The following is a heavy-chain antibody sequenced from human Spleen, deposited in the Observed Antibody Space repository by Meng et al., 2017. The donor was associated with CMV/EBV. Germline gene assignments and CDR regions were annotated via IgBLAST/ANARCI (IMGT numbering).Heavy chain of an antibody. Sequence: GSLRLSCTVSGGSISSSSYYWGWIRQPPGKGLEWIGSIYYSGSTYYNPSLKSRVTISVDTSKNQFSLKLSSVTAADTAVYYRASRYSSSWYQGGWFDPWGQGTLVTVSS. J-gene: IGHJ5*02. CDR2: IYYSGST. CDR1: GGSISSSSYY. V-gene: IGHV4-39*07. CDR3: ASRYSSSWYQGGWFDP. D-gene: IGHD6-13*01.